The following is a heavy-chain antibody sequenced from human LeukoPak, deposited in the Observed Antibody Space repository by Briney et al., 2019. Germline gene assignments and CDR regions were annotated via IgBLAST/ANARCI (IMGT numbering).Heavy chain of an antibody. J-gene: IGHJ4*02. Sequence: SRSLRLSCAASGFTFDDYAMHWVRQAPGKGLEWVSGISWNSGSIGYADSVKGRFTISRDNAKNSLYLQMNSLRAEDTALYYCAGSPYSSSYFDYWGQGTLVTVSS. CDR2: ISWNSGSI. CDR3: AGSPYSSSYFDY. D-gene: IGHD6-6*01. V-gene: IGHV3-9*01. CDR1: GFTFDDYA.